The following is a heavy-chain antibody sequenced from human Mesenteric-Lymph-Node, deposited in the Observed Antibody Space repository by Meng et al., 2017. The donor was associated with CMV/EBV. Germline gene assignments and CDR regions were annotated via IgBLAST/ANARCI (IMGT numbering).Heavy chain of an antibody. CDR3: ARRTASKEGYFDY. CDR2: IYYTGST. Sequence: SETLSLTCSVSGVSISSYYWSWIRQPPGKGLEWIGYIYYTGSTNYNPSLESRVTISGDTSKNQFSLKLSSVTAADTAVYYCARRTASKEGYFDYWGQGTLVTVSS. CDR1: GVSISSYY. D-gene: IGHD2-21*01. V-gene: IGHV4-59*12. J-gene: IGHJ4*02.